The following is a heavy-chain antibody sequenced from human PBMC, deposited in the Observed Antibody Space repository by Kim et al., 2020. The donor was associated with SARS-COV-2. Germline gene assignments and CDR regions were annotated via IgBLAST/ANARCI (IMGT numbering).Heavy chain of an antibody. CDR1: GYTFNSYD. CDR3: ARGERLDS. Sequence: ASVKVSCTASGYTFNSYDINWVRQAAGQGLEWMGWMDPKSGSTGYAHKFQGRVTMSRDTSTNTAYMELNSLRVVNTAVYYCARGERLDSWGQGTLVTVSS. J-gene: IGHJ4*02. V-gene: IGHV1-8*02. CDR2: MDPKSGST. D-gene: IGHD1-26*01.